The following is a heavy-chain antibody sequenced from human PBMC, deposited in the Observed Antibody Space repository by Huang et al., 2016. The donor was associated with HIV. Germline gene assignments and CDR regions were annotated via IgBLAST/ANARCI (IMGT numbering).Heavy chain of an antibody. CDR3: AKDLTYTFGRHFDY. Sequence: QVQLVESGGGVVQPGGYLRLSCTASGFTFGSFGMHWVRQAPGKGLEWVAVIRYDGNNYYYADSVRGRFTISRDNSKDTLYLQMNRLRPDDSAVYYCAKDLTYTFGRHFDYWGRGTLVTVSS. V-gene: IGHV3-30*02. D-gene: IGHD3-3*01. J-gene: IGHJ4*02. CDR1: GFTFGSFG. CDR2: IRYDGNNY.